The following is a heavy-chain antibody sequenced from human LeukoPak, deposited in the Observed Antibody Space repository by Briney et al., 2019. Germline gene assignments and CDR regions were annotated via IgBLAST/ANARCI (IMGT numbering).Heavy chain of an antibody. Sequence: SETLSLTCAVYGGSFSGYYWSWIRQPPGKGLEWIGEINHSGSTNYNPSLKSRVTISVDTSKNQFSLKLSSVTAADTAVYYGARYVGNSSFYRARHFDYWGQGTLVTVSS. CDR2: INHSGST. J-gene: IGHJ4*02. V-gene: IGHV4-34*01. D-gene: IGHD6-13*01. CDR3: ARYVGNSSFYRARHFDY. CDR1: GGSFSGYY.